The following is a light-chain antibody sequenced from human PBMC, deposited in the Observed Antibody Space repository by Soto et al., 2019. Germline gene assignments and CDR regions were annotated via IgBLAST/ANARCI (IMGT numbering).Light chain of an antibody. CDR2: GAS. CDR3: HQYCSSPT. CDR1: QSVSSSY. V-gene: IGKV3-20*01. Sequence: EIVLTQSPGTLSLSPGERATLSCRASQSVSSSYLAWYQQKPGQAPRLLIYGASSRATGIPDRFSGSGSGTDFTLTISRLEPEYFAVYYCHQYCSSPTFGGGTKVEIK. J-gene: IGKJ4*01.